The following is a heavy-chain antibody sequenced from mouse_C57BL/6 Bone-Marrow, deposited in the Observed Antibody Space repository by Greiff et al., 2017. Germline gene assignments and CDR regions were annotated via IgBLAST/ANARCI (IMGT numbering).Heavy chain of an antibody. CDR2: IYPENGDT. D-gene: IGHD1-1*01. J-gene: IGHJ2*01. V-gene: IGHV14-4*01. Sequence: EVQLQESGAELVRPGASVKLSCTASGFNIKDDYMHWVKQRPEQGLEWIGWIYPENGDTEYASKFQGTAPITAETSSNTADQQRSSLTSEDTAVYYCTYNYGSGPMDYGGQGTTLTVSS. CDR1: GFNIKDDY. CDR3: TYNYGSGPMDY.